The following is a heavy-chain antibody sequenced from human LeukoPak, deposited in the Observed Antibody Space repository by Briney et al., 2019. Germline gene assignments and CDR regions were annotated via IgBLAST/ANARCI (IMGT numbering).Heavy chain of an antibody. CDR2: ISFDGNNE. CDR1: EFTFSSYA. D-gene: IGHD6-25*01. J-gene: IGHJ4*02. Sequence: GGSLTLSCAASEFTFSSYAMHWFRQAPGKGLEWIAAISFDGNNEYYADSVKGRFTISRDNSKNTLYLQMNSLRAEDTAVYYCANIIRKYTSGYYYFDYWGQGTLVTVSS. CDR3: ANIIRKYTSGYYYFDY. V-gene: IGHV3-30-3*01.